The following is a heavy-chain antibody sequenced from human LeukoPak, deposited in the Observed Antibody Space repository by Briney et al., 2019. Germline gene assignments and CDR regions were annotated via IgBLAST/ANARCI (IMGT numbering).Heavy chain of an antibody. D-gene: IGHD2-2*02. J-gene: IGHJ4*02. Sequence: SQTLSFTCTVSGGSISSGGYYWSWIRQPPGKGLEWIGYIYHSGSTYYNPSLKSRVTISVDRSKNQFSLKLSSVTAADTAVYYCARGGYCSSTSCYTDYWGQGTLVTVSS. CDR2: IYHSGST. V-gene: IGHV4-30-2*01. CDR3: ARGGYCSSTSCYTDY. CDR1: GGSISSGGYY.